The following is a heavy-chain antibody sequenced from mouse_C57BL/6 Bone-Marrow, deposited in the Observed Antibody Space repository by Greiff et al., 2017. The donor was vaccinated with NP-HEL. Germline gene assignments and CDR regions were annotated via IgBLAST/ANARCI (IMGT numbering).Heavy chain of an antibody. CDR1: GFTFSSYG. V-gene: IGHV5-6*01. Sequence: EVHLVESGGDLVKPGGSLKLSCAASGFTFSSYGMSWVRQTPDKRLEWVATISSGGSYTYYPDNVKGRFTISRDNAKNTLYLQMSSLKSEDTAMYYCARRGLYFDYWGQGTTLTVSS. CDR2: ISSGGSYT. CDR3: ARRGLYFDY. J-gene: IGHJ2*01.